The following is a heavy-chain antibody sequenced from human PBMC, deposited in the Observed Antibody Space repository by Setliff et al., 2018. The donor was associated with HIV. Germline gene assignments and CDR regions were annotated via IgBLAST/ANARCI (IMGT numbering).Heavy chain of an antibody. Sequence: GSLRLSCVTSGFTVSTYYMSWVRQAPGKGLEWVAVISYDGSNKYYADSVKGRFTISRDNSKNTLYLRMNSLRAEDMAVYYCARNMPSGDPFDYWGQGTLVTVSS. CDR3: ARNMPSGDPFDY. D-gene: IGHD7-27*01. CDR1: GFTVSTYY. V-gene: IGHV3-30*03. J-gene: IGHJ4*02. CDR2: ISYDGSNK.